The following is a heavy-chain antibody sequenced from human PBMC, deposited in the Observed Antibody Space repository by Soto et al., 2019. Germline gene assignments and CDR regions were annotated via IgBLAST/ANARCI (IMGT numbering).Heavy chain of an antibody. D-gene: IGHD1-1*01. CDR2: TYYRSKWYN. Sequence: SRTLSLTCAISGDSVSSNSAAWNWIRQSPSRGLEWLGRTYYRSKWYNDYAVSVKSRITINPDTSKNQFSLQLNSVTPEDTAVYYCASEPGTPDYYYYYGMDVWGQGTTVTVSS. CDR3: ASEPGTPDYYYYYGMDV. CDR1: GDSVSSNSAA. V-gene: IGHV6-1*01. J-gene: IGHJ6*02.